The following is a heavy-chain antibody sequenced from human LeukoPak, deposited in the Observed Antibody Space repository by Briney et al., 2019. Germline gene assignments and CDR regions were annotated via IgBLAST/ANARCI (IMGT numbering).Heavy chain of an antibody. Sequence: PRGSQTVSCAASGFTFSSYSMNWVRQAPGKGLEWVSSISSSSSYIYYADSVKGRFTISRDNAKNSLYLQMNSLRAEDTAVYYCASSSIAARRAFDYWGQGTVDPVSS. CDR2: ISSSSSYI. CDR1: GFTFSSYS. D-gene: IGHD6-6*01. V-gene: IGHV3-21*01. CDR3: ASSSIAARRAFDY. J-gene: IGHJ4*02.